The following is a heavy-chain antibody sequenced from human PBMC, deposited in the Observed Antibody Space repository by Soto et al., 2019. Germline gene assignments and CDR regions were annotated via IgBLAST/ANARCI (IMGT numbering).Heavy chain of an antibody. Sequence: EVQLVESGGGLVKPGGSLRLSCAASGFTFSSYSMNWVRRAPGKGLEWVSSISSSSSYIYYADSVKGRFTISRDNAKNSLYLQMNSLRAEDTAVYYCARGLPAALNWFDPWGQGTLVTVSS. CDR1: GFTFSSYS. CDR2: ISSSSSYI. D-gene: IGHD2-2*01. CDR3: ARGLPAALNWFDP. V-gene: IGHV3-21*01. J-gene: IGHJ5*02.